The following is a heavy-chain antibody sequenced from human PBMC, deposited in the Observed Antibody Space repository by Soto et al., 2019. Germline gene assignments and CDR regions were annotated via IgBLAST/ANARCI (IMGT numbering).Heavy chain of an antibody. CDR3: ARDSSGLNY. D-gene: IGHD6-19*01. J-gene: IGHJ4*02. CDR2: ISDXNGNT. Sequence: XSVKVSCKASGYTFTSYGISWVRQAPGQGLEWMXWISDXNGNTNYAQKXXGRVTMTXXTSKSTAYMELRSMRSDDTAVYYCARDSSGLNYWGQGTLVTVSS. V-gene: IGHV1-18*01. CDR1: GYTFTSYG.